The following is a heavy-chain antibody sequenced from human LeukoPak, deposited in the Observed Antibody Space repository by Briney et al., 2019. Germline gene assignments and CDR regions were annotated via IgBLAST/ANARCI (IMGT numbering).Heavy chain of an antibody. D-gene: IGHD1-26*01. CDR1: GGSISSYY. Sequence: SENLSLTCTVSGGSISSYYWSWIRQPPGKGLEWIGYIYYSGSTNYNPSLKSRVTISVDTSKNQFSLKLSSVTAADTAVYYCARGQSLGAPWGNYYYMDVWGKGTTVTVSS. CDR2: IYYSGST. J-gene: IGHJ6*03. V-gene: IGHV4-59*01. CDR3: ARGQSLGAPWGNYYYMDV.